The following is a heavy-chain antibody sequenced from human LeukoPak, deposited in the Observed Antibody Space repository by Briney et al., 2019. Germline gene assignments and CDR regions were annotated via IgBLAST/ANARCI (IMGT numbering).Heavy chain of an antibody. CDR2: IIPIFGTA. J-gene: IGHJ4*02. Sequence: GSSVKVSCKXSGGTFRSYAISWVQQAPGPGLEWMGWIIPIFGTANYSQKFQGRVTSTTDESTSTAYMELSSLRSEDTAVYYCARDLTYYGAGSYDYWGQGTLVTVSS. V-gene: IGHV1-69*05. CDR3: ARDLTYYGAGSYDY. CDR1: GGTFRSYA. D-gene: IGHD3-10*01.